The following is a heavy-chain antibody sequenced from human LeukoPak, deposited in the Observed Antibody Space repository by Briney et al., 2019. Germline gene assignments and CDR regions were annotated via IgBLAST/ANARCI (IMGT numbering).Heavy chain of an antibody. D-gene: IGHD2-8*01. V-gene: IGHV3-23*01. CDR1: GFTFSSYA. CDR2: ISGSGGST. CDR3: AKEGDIVLMVYAPVDFDY. Sequence: GGSLRLSCAASGFTFSSYAMSWVRPAPGKGLEWVSAISGSGGSTYYADSVKGRFTISRDNSKNTLYLQMNSLRAEDTAVYYCAKEGDIVLMVYAPVDFDYWGQGTLVTVSS. J-gene: IGHJ4*02.